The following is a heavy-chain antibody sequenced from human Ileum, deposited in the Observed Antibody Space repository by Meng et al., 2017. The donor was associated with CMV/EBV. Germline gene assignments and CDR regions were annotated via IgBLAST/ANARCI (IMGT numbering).Heavy chain of an antibody. CDR2: ISAYNGNT. V-gene: IGHV1-18*01. J-gene: IGHJ6*02. CDR3: ARDYYDSSAPSPLMDV. D-gene: IGHD3-22*01. CDR1: GYTFTSYG. Sequence: ASVKVSCKASGYTFTSYGISWVRQAPGQGLEWMGWISAYNGNTNYAQKLQGRVTMTTDTSTSTAYMELRSLRSDDPAVYYCARDYYDSSAPSPLMDVWGQGTTVTVSS.